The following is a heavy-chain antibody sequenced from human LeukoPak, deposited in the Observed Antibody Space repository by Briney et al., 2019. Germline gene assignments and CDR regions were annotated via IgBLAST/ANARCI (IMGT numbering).Heavy chain of an antibody. V-gene: IGHV3-66*01. CDR2: IYGGGTT. CDR3: ASGDGYNRNKIDY. D-gene: IGHD5-24*01. J-gene: IGHJ4*02. CDR1: GFTVSSNY. Sequence: PGGSLRLSCAASGFTVSSNYMNWVRQAPGTGLEWVSIIYGGGTTYYADSVKGRFTISRDSSKNTLYLQMNSLRAEDTAVYYCASGDGYNRNKIDYWGQGTLVTVSS.